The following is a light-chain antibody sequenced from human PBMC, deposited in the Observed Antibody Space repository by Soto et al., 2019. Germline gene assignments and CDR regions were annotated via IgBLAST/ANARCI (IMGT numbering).Light chain of an antibody. CDR3: QQYNSDSPWT. Sequence: DIQMTQSPSTLSASVGDRVTITCRASQNIRSWLAWYQQKSGKAPKLLIYDASSLESGVPSRFSGSGSGTEFTLTISSLQPDDFATYYCQQYNSDSPWTFGQGTKFEIK. CDR2: DAS. CDR1: QNIRSW. V-gene: IGKV1-5*01. J-gene: IGKJ1*01.